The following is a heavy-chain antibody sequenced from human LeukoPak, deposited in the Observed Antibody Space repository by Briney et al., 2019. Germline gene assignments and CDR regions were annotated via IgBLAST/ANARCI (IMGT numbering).Heavy chain of an antibody. V-gene: IGHV1-2*02. Sequence: ASVKVSCKASGYTFTGYYMPWVRQAPGQGLEWMGWINPNSGGTNYAQKYQGGDSMNRDTSISTAYMELSRLRSDDTAVYYCARDIVNQYYYYMDVGGKGTRDTVSS. CDR1: GYTFTGYY. D-gene: IGHD1-26*01. CDR2: INPNSGGT. CDR3: ARDIVNQYYYYMDV. J-gene: IGHJ6*03.